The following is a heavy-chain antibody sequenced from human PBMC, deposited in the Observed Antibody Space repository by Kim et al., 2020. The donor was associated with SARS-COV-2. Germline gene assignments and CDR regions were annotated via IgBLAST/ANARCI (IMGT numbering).Heavy chain of an antibody. J-gene: IGHJ5*02. CDR2: IYYSGST. CDR1: GGSISSSSYY. D-gene: IGHD6-13*01. CDR3: EGLFLGGSSSWYRVNWFDA. Sequence: SETLSLTCTVSGGSISSSSYYWGWIRQPPGKGLEWIGSIYYSGSTYYNPSLKSRVTISVDTSKNQFSLKLSSVTAADTAVYYWEGLFLGGSSSWYRVNWFDAWGQGTLVTVSS. V-gene: IGHV4-39*01.